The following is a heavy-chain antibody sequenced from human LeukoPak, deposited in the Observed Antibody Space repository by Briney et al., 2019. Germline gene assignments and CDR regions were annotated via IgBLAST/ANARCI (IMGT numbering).Heavy chain of an antibody. D-gene: IGHD3-22*01. CDR2: IIPILGIA. J-gene: IGHJ3*02. V-gene: IGHV1-69*04. CDR3: ARSYYDSSGYYYRGRDAFDI. CDR1: GCTFSSYA. Sequence: SVKVSCKASGCTFSSYAISWVRQAPGQGLEWMGRIIPILGIANYAQKFQGRVTITADKSMSTAYMELSSLRSEDTDVYYCARSYYDSSGYYYRGRDAFDIWGQGTMVTVSS.